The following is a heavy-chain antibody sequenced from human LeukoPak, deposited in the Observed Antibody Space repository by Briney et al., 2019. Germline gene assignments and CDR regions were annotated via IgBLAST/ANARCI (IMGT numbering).Heavy chain of an antibody. D-gene: IGHD3-10*01. V-gene: IGHV3-53*01. CDR3: ASSPSMIRGVIIRHY. J-gene: IGHJ4*02. CDR1: GFTVSSNY. Sequence: PGGSLRLSCAASGFTVSSNYMSWVRQAPGKGLEWVSVIYSGGSTYYADSVKGRFTISRDNAKNSLYLQMNSLRAEDTAVYYCASSPSMIRGVIIRHYWGQGTLVTVSS. CDR2: IYSGGST.